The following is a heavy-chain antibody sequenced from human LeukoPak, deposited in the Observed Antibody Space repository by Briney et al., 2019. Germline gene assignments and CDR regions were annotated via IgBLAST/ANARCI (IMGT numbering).Heavy chain of an antibody. CDR2: IIPIFGTA. Sequence: GASVKVSCKASGGTFSSYAISWVRQAPGQGLEWMGGIIPIFGTANYAQKFQGRVTITTDESTSTAYMELSSLRSEDTAVYYCARDRLVAVAGYYYYHGTDVWGQGTTVTVSS. CDR3: ARDRLVAVAGYYYYHGTDV. CDR1: GGTFSSYA. V-gene: IGHV1-69*05. D-gene: IGHD6-19*01. J-gene: IGHJ6*02.